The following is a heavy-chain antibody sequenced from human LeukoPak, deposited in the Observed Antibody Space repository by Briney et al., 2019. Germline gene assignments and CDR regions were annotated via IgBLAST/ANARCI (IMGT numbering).Heavy chain of an antibody. V-gene: IGHV5-10-1*01. D-gene: IGHD7-27*01. CDR3: ARQSSTGGIDY. J-gene: IGHJ4*02. CDR1: GYSFTSYW. CDR2: IDAVDSHT. Sequence: PGESLKISFQGSGYSFTSYWISWVRRMQGKGLEWMRRIDAVDSHTNYSPSFEGHVTISADKSISTAYLQWSSLKASDTAMYYCARQSSTGGIDYWGQGTLVTVSS.